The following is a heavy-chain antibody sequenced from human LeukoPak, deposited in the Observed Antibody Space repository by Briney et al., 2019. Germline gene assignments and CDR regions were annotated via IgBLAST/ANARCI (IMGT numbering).Heavy chain of an antibody. CDR2: IGTAGGT. Sequence: PGGSLRLSCAASGFTFSSYDMHWVRQATGKGLEWVSAIGTAGGTYYPGSVKGRFTISRENAKNSLYLQMNSLRAGDTAVYYCARGSGLGGIAAAGNWFDPWGQGTLVTVSS. CDR1: GFTFSSYD. CDR3: ARGSGLGGIAAAGNWFDP. J-gene: IGHJ5*02. D-gene: IGHD6-13*01. V-gene: IGHV3-13*04.